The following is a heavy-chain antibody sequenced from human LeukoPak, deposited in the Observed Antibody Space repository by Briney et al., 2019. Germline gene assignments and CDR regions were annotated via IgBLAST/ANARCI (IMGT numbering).Heavy chain of an antibody. J-gene: IGHJ6*02. V-gene: IGHV3-9*01. D-gene: IGHD3-10*01. CDR1: GFTFDDYA. Sequence: GGSLRLSCAASGFTFDDYAMHWVRQAPGKGLEWVSGISWNSGTIGYADSVKGRFTISRDNAKNSLYLQMYSLRAEDTALYYCAKDMVRGTWYGMDVWGQGTTVTVSS. CDR2: ISWNSGTI. CDR3: AKDMVRGTWYGMDV.